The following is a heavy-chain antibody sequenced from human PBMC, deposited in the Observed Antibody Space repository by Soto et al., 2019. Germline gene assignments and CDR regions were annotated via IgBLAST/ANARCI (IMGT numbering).Heavy chain of an antibody. CDR1: GGSFSGYY. CDR2: INDRGCI. D-gene: IGHD3-9*01. J-gene: IGHJ2*01. V-gene: IGHV4-34*01. Sequence: QVQLQQWGAGPLRPLETLSLTCGVSGGSFSGYYWAWIRQSPGKGLEWIGKINDRGCINYNPSLRSRGSISVDTSKNHYSLHLRSVTAADTAVYYCARESHDILTGPPWVWYFDLWGRGTLVTVSS. CDR3: ARESHDILTGPPWVWYFDL.